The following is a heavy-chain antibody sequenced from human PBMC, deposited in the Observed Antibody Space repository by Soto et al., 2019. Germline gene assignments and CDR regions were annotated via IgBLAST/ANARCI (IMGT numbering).Heavy chain of an antibody. V-gene: IGHV4-34*01. J-gene: IGHJ4*02. Sequence: SETLSLTCAVNGGSFSTYYWSWIRQPPGRGLEWVGEINHSGSTNYNPSLKSRVTISVDTSKNQFSLKLTSVTAADTAVYYCARDKITGLFDYWGQGTLVTVSS. D-gene: IGHD2-8*02. CDR2: INHSGST. CDR3: ARDKITGLFDY. CDR1: GGSFSTYY.